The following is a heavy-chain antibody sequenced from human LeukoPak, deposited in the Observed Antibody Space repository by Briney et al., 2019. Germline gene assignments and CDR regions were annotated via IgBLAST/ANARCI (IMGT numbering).Heavy chain of an antibody. Sequence: GGSLRLSCAASGFTFSSYSMNWVRQAPGKGLEWVSYISSSSSSIYYADSVKGRFTISRDNAKKSLYLQMSSLRDEDTAVYYCARARLTVSDGFDYWGQGTLVTVSS. CDR1: GFTFSSYS. J-gene: IGHJ4*02. CDR2: ISSSSSSI. V-gene: IGHV3-48*02. CDR3: ARARLTVSDGFDY. D-gene: IGHD6-19*01.